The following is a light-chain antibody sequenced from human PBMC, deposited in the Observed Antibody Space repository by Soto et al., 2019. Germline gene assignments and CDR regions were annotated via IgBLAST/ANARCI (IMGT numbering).Light chain of an antibody. CDR1: SSDIGAYKY. CDR2: EVS. V-gene: IGLV2-14*01. CDR3: CSYRSSSTLV. Sequence: QSDLTQPTSVSMSPGQSVTMSCSGTSSDIGAYKYVSWYQHHPGKSPRLLIYEVSNRPSGVSNRFSASKSGNTASLTISGLQAEDEADYYCCSYRSSSTLVFGGGTQLTVL. J-gene: IGLJ2*01.